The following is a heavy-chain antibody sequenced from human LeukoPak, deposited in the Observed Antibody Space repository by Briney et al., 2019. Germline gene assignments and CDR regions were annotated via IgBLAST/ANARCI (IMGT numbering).Heavy chain of an antibody. CDR1: GFTVSSNY. J-gene: IGHJ5*02. V-gene: IGHV3-66*04. CDR2: IYSGGST. CDR3: ARQAASKVNWFDP. Sequence: GGSLRLSCAASGFTVSSNYMSWVRQAPGKGLEWVSVIYSGGSTYYADSVKGRFTISRDNSKNTLYLQMNSLRAEDTAVYYCARQAASKVNWFDPWGQGTLVTVSS. D-gene: IGHD2-2*01.